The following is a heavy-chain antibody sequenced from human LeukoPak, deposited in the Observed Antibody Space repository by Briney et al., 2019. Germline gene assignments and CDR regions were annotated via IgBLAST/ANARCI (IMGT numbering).Heavy chain of an antibody. CDR2: INPNSGGT. CDR1: GYTFTGYY. J-gene: IGHJ4*02. V-gene: IGHV1-2*02. Sequence: ASVKVSCKASGYTFTGYYMHWVRQAPGQGLEWMGWINPNSGGTNYARKFQGRVTMTRDTSISTAYMELSRLRSDDTAVYYCARVGSSSGWINFDYWGQGTLVTVSS. D-gene: IGHD6-19*01. CDR3: ARVGSSSGWINFDY.